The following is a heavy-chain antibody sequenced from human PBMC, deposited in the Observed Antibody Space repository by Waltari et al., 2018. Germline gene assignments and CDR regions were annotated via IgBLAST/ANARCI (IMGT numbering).Heavy chain of an antibody. CDR3: AKDAKHFGARRTNWFDP. D-gene: IGHD3-3*02. Sequence: DGSNKYYADSVKGRFTISRDNSKNTLYLQMNSLRAEDTAVYYCAKDAKHFGARRTNWFDPWGQGTLVTVSS. V-gene: IGHV3-30*02. J-gene: IGHJ5*02. CDR2: DGSNK.